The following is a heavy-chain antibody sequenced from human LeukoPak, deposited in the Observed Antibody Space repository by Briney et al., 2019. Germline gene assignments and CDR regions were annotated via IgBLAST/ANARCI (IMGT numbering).Heavy chain of an antibody. Sequence: SGTLSLTCAVSGGSISSDNWWSWVRQPPGKGLEWIGEIYHSGSTNYNPSLKSRVTISVDKSKNQFSLKLSSVTAADTAVYYCARDQSSGWYGAFDIWGQGTMVTVSS. CDR2: IYHSGST. V-gene: IGHV4-4*02. D-gene: IGHD6-19*01. J-gene: IGHJ3*02. CDR1: GGSISSDNW. CDR3: ARDQSSGWYGAFDI.